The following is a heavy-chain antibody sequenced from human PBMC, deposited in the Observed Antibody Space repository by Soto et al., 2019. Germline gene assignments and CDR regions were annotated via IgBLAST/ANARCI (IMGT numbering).Heavy chain of an antibody. CDR3: AKVYSSSWYFFDS. J-gene: IGHJ4*02. CDR1: GFSFSSYA. CDR2: VSGSGNST. V-gene: IGHV3-23*01. D-gene: IGHD6-13*01. Sequence: GGSLRLSCAASGFSFSSYAMSWVRQAPGKGLECVFAVSGSGNSTFYADSVKGRFTISRDNPKKTLYLQMNGLRAEDTAVYYCAKVYSSSWYFFDSWGQGTLVTVSS.